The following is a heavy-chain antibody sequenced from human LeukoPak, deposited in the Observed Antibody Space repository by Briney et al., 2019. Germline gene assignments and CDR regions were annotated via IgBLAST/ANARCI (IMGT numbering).Heavy chain of an antibody. Sequence: GGSLKLSCVACGVPFSSYCMTWVRQAPGKGLEWVANIKQDGSKKSYVDSVKGRFTISRDNAKNSLYLQMNSLRAEDTAIYYCTRVGYIDEGIDYWGQGTLVTVSS. D-gene: IGHD5-24*01. V-gene: IGHV3-7*04. J-gene: IGHJ4*02. CDR3: TRVGYIDEGIDY. CDR1: GVPFSSYC. CDR2: IKQDGSKK.